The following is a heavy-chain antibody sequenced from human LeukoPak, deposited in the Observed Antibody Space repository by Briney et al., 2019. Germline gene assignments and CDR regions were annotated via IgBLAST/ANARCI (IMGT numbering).Heavy chain of an antibody. CDR3: ARGSPMSGYSSGWYTPSGY. J-gene: IGHJ4*02. Sequence: ASVKVSCKASGYTFTSYDINWVRQATGQGLEWMGWMNPNSGNTGYAQKFQGRVTMTRNTSICTAYMELSSLRSEDTAVYYCARGSPMSGYSSGWYTPSGYWGQGTLVTVSS. D-gene: IGHD6-19*01. CDR2: MNPNSGNT. V-gene: IGHV1-8*01. CDR1: GYTFTSYD.